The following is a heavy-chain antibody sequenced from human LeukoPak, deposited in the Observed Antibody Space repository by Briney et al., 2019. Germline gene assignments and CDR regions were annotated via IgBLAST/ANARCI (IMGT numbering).Heavy chain of an antibody. CDR3: ARSIVVVPVEFDP. D-gene: IGHD2-2*01. CDR1: GYTFTSYA. J-gene: IGHJ5*02. CDR2: INAGNGNT. V-gene: IGHV1-3*01. Sequence: ASVKVSCKASGYTFTSYAMHWVRQAPGQRLEWMGRINAGNGNTKYSQKFQGRVTITRDTSASTAYMELSSLRSEDTAVYYCARSIVVVPVEFDPWGQGTLVTVSS.